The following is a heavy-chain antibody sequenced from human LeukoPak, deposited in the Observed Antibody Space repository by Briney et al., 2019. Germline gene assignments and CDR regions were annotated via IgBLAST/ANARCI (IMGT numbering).Heavy chain of an antibody. CDR1: GFTFSSYW. V-gene: IGHV3-7*01. J-gene: IGHJ5*02. CDR2: IKQDGSEK. Sequence: GGSLRLSCAASGFTFSSYWMTWVRQAPGRGLEWVANIKQDGSEKYYVDSVKGRFTISRDNVKNSLYLQMNSLRAEDTSVYYCARDTNGDGWFDPWGQGTLVTVSS. CDR3: ARDTNGDGWFDP. D-gene: IGHD4-17*01.